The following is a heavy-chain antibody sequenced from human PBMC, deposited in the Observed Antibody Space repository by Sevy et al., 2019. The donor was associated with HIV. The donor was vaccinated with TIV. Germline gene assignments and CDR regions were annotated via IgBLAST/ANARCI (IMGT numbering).Heavy chain of an antibody. J-gene: IGHJ4*02. V-gene: IGHV3-23*01. CDR1: GFTFSSYA. CDR2: ISGSGGST. CDR3: AKGRGRRGYCSGGSCATNDY. D-gene: IGHD2-15*01. Sequence: GGSLRLSCAASGFTFSSYAMSWVRQAPGKGLEWVSAISGSGGSTYYADSVKGRFTISRDNSKNTLYLQTNSLRAEDTAVYYCAKGRGRRGYCSGGSCATNDYWGQGTLVTVSS.